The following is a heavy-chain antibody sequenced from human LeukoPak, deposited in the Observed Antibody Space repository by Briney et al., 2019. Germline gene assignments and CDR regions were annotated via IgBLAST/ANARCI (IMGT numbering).Heavy chain of an antibody. D-gene: IGHD6-19*01. CDR3: TTSGEIALAASAF. V-gene: IGHV1-18*01. Sequence: ASVKVSCKTSGYTFTNYGIAWVRQAPGQGLEWMGWISAYKGDTKYAQKFQGRVTMSTDTSTTTAYMELRSLRSEDTAVYYCTTSGEIALAASAFWGQGILVTVSS. CDR2: ISAYKGDT. J-gene: IGHJ4*02. CDR1: GYTFTNYG.